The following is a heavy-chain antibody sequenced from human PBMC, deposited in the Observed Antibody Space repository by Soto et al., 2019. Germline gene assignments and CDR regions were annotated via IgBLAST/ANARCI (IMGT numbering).Heavy chain of an antibody. V-gene: IGHV5-51*01. J-gene: IGHJ6*02. Sequence: GESLKISCKGSGYSFSSYWSGWVRQMPGKGLEWMGIIYPGDSDTRYSPSFQGQVTISADKSISTAYLQWSSLKASDTAMYYCARTSAGGKYYSGMDVWGQGTTVTVSS. D-gene: IGHD6-13*01. CDR2: IYPGDSDT. CDR3: ARTSAGGKYYSGMDV. CDR1: GYSFSSYW.